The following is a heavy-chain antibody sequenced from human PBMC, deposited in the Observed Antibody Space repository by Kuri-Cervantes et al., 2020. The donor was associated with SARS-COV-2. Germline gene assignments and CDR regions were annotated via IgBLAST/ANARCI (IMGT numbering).Heavy chain of an antibody. V-gene: IGHV4-39*01. Sequence: SETLSLTCTVSGGSISSSRYYWGWIRQPPGKGPEWIGSIYHSGSTYYNPSLKSRVTISVDTSKNQFSLKLSSVTAADTAVYYCARHPAPRYCSSTSCYGIWFDPWGQGTLVTVSS. D-gene: IGHD2-2*01. CDR1: GGSISSSRYY. CDR3: ARHPAPRYCSSTSCYGIWFDP. J-gene: IGHJ5*02. CDR2: IYHSGST.